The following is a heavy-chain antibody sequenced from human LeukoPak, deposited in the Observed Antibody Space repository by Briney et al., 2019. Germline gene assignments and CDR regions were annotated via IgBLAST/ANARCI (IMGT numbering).Heavy chain of an antibody. Sequence: PSETLSLTCTVSGGSISSGDYYWSWIRQPPGKGLEWIGYIYYSGSTYYNPSLKSRVTISVDTSKNQFSLKLSSATAADTAVYYCAGSIAARHYFDYWGQGTLVTVSS. CDR3: AGSIAARHYFDY. D-gene: IGHD6-6*01. CDR2: IYYSGST. J-gene: IGHJ4*02. V-gene: IGHV4-30-4*02. CDR1: GGSISSGDYY.